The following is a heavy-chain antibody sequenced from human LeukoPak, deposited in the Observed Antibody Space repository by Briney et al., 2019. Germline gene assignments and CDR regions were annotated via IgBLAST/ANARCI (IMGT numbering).Heavy chain of an antibody. CDR3: AREGTRRVAARSGIYYYYMDV. J-gene: IGHJ6*03. CDR1: GGSISSYY. V-gene: IGHV4-4*07. D-gene: IGHD6-6*01. CDR2: IYTSGST. Sequence: SETLSLTCTVSGGSISSYYWSWIRQPAGKGLEWIGRIYTSGSTNYNPSLKSRVTMSVDTSKNQFSLKLSSVTAADTAEYYCAREGTRRVAARSGIYYYYMDVWGKGTTVTVSS.